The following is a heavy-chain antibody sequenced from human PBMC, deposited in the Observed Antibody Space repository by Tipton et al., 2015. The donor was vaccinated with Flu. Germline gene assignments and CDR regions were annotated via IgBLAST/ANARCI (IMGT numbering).Heavy chain of an antibody. CDR2: VYYTGST. CDR3: ARTPPRGGFDY. V-gene: IGHV4-59*01. Sequence: TLSLTCTVSGGSIRGYYWNWIRQFPGKGLEWIGFVYYTGSTNYKSSLKSRVTISTDTSTNQVSLKMNSVIAADTAVYYCARTPPRGGFDYWGQGTLVTVSS. J-gene: IGHJ4*02. CDR1: GGSIRGYY.